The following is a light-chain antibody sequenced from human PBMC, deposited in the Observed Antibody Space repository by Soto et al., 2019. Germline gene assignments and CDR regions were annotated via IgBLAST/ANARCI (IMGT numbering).Light chain of an antibody. CDR2: DVI. J-gene: IGLJ1*01. Sequence: SVLTQPRSVSWSPGQSVTIACTVTSSDVGTYTYVSWYQQHPGKAPKLIIYDVIKRPSGVPDRFSGSKSGNTASLTISGLQAEDEADYYCCSYAGSYTHVFGTGTKVTVL. V-gene: IGLV2-11*01. CDR3: CSYAGSYTHV. CDR1: SSDVGTYTY.